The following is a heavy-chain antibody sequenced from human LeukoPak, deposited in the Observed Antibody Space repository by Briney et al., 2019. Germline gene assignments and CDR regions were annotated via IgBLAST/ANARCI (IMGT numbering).Heavy chain of an antibody. CDR3: ARDQGTAVAGDYFDY. J-gene: IGHJ4*02. CDR1: GYTFTSYY. D-gene: IGHD6-19*01. CDR2: INPSGGST. V-gene: IGHV1-46*01. Sequence: ASVKVSCKASGYTFTSYYMHWVRQAPGQGLEWMGIINPSGGSTSYAQKFQGRVTMTRDMSTSTVYMELSSLRSEDTAVYYCARDQGTAVAGDYFDYWGQGTLVTVSS.